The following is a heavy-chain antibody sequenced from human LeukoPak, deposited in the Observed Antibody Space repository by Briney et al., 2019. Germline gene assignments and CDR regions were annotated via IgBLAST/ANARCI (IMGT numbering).Heavy chain of an antibody. V-gene: IGHV4-59*12. CDR1: GGSISSYY. CDR2: IYYSGST. D-gene: IGHD5-12*01. CDR3: ARGRLQSPPGGY. J-gene: IGHJ4*02. Sequence: SETLSLTCTVSGGSISSYYWSWIRQPPGKGLEWIGYIYYSGSTNYNPSLKSRVTISVDTSKNQFSLKLSSVTAADTAVYYCARGRLQSPPGGYWGQGTLVTVSS.